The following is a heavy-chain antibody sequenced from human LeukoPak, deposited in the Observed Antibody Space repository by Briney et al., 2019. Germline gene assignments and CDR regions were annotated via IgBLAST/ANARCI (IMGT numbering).Heavy chain of an antibody. V-gene: IGHV4-4*02. CDR2: ISHSGST. J-gene: IGHJ3*02. CDR3: ASSSLVVVVTSGFAI. D-gene: IGHD2-21*01. Sequence: SGTLSLTCTVSNGPITSNKWWSWVRQPPGKGLEWIGDISHSGSTNYNPSFNSRVTMSVDKSKSQFSLNLKSVTAADTALYYCASSSLVVVVTSGFAIGGRGTVVTVSS. CDR1: NGPITSNKW.